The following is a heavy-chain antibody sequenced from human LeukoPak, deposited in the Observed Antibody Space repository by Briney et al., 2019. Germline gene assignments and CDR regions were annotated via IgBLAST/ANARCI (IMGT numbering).Heavy chain of an antibody. V-gene: IGHV3-30*18. CDR1: GFTFSSYG. CDR2: ISYDGSNK. D-gene: IGHD6-19*01. CDR3: AKQWLVRSGMDV. J-gene: IGHJ6*02. Sequence: PGGSLRLSCAASGFTFSSYGMHWVRQAPGKGLEWVAVISYDGSNKYYADSVKGRFTISRDNSKNTLYLQMNSLRAEDTAVYYCAKQWLVRSGMDVWGQGTTVTVSS.